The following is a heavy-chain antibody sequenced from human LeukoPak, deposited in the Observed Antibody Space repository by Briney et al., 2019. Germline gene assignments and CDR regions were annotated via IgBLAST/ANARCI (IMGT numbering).Heavy chain of an antibody. CDR1: GGSISSSSSY. Sequence: SETLPLTCTVSGGSISSSSSYWVWIRQPPGKGLEWIGSINYSASTYYYPSLKSRVTISVDTSKNQFSLRLSSVTAADTAVYYCARRTNGMDAWGQGTTVTVSS. J-gene: IGHJ6*02. CDR2: INYSAST. CDR3: ARRTNGMDA. V-gene: IGHV4-39*01.